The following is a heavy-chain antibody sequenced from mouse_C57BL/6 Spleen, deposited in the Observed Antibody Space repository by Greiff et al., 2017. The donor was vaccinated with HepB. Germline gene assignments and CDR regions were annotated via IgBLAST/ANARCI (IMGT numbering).Heavy chain of an antibody. V-gene: IGHV1-62-2*01. J-gene: IGHJ4*01. CDR2: FYPGSGSI. Sequence: VKLVESGAELVKPGASVKLSCKASGYTFTEYTIHWVKQRSGQGLEWIGWFYPGSGSIKYNEKFKDKATLTADKSYSTVYMELSRLTSEDTAVYVCARHVYDGYTNYAMDYWGQGTSVTVSS. CDR3: ARHVYDGYTNYAMDY. D-gene: IGHD2-3*01. CDR1: GYTFTEYT.